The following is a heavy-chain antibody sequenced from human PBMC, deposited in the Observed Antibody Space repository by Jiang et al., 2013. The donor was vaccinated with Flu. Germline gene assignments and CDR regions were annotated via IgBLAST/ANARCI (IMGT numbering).Heavy chain of an antibody. D-gene: IGHD6-13*01. Sequence: GYTFTGYYMHWVRQAPGQGLEWMGWINPNSGGTNYAQKFQGWVTMTRDTSISTAYMELSRLRSDDTAVYYCARGYSSSWYGFPPDNWFDPWGQGTLVTVSS. J-gene: IGHJ5*02. V-gene: IGHV1-2*04. CDR3: ARGYSSSWYGFPPDNWFDP. CDR2: INPNSGGT. CDR1: GYTFTGYY.